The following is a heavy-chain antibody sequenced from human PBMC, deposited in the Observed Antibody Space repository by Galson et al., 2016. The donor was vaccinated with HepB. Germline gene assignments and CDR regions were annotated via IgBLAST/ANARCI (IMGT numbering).Heavy chain of an antibody. CDR2: VFCTGST. CDR3: ATPITGYSSSWYGSFDY. V-gene: IGHV4-59*01. J-gene: IGHJ4*02. CDR1: GGSISDYY. D-gene: IGHD6-13*01. Sequence: SETLSLTCSVSGGSISDYYWTWIRQPPGKGLEWIGYVFCTGSTSYNPSLGSRVSISVDTSKNHFSLRLTSMTAADTAVYYCATPITGYSSSWYGSFDYWGQGTLVTVSS.